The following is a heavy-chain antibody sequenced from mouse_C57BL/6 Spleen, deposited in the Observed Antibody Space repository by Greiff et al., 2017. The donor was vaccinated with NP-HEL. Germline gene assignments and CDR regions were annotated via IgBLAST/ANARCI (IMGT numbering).Heavy chain of an antibody. J-gene: IGHJ3*01. CDR3: ARTGYYGSRSFAY. V-gene: IGHV1-55*01. CDR1: CYTFTSYW. D-gene: IGHD1-1*01. CDR2: IYHGSGST. Sequence: VQLQESGAELVKPGASVKMSCKASCYTFTSYWITWVKQRPGQGLEWIGDIYHGSGSTNYTEKFKSKATLTVDTSSSTAYMQLSSLTSEDSAVYYCARTGYYGSRSFAYWGQGTLVTISA.